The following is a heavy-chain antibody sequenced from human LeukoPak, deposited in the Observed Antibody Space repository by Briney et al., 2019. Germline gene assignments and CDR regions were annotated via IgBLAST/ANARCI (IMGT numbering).Heavy chain of an antibody. CDR1: GYNFTTYW. CDR3: ATRKKGMATAGFDY. CDR2: IYPGDSDT. D-gene: IGHD5-24*01. V-gene: IGHV5-51*07. J-gene: IGHJ4*02. Sequence: GESLKISCKGPGYNFTTYWSGWVHQMPGKGLEWMGIIYPGDSDTRYSPSFQGQVTISAEKSINTAYLQWSSLKASDTALYYCATRKKGMATAGFDYWGQGTLVTVSS.